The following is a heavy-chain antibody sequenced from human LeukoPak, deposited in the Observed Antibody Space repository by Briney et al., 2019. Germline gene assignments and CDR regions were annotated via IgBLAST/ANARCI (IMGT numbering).Heavy chain of an antibody. CDR3: ASSPVRYQLHENWFDP. CDR1: GGSISSYY. J-gene: IGHJ5*02. D-gene: IGHD2-2*01. CDR2: IYYSGST. V-gene: IGHV4-59*01. Sequence: SETLSLTCTVSGGSISSYYWSWIRQPPGKGLEWIGYIYYSGSTNYNPSLKSRVTISVDTSKNQFSLKLSSVTAADTAVYYCASSPVRYQLHENWFDPWGQGTLVTVSS.